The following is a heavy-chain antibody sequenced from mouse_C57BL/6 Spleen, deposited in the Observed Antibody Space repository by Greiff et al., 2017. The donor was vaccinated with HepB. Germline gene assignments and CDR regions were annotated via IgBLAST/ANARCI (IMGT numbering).Heavy chain of an antibody. V-gene: IGHV5-17*01. J-gene: IGHJ1*03. CDR3: ERQGYFDV. CDR1: GFTFSDYG. CDR2: ISSGSSTI. Sequence: VQLKESGGGLVKPGGSLKLSCAASGFTFSDYGMHWVRQAPEKGLEWVAYISSGSSTIYYADTVKGRFTISRDNAKNTLCLHMTSLRSEDTAMYYCERQGYFDVWGTGTTVTVAS.